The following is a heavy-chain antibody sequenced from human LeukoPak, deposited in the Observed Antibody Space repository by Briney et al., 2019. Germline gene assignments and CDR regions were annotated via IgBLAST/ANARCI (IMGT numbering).Heavy chain of an antibody. Sequence: ASVKVSCKASGYTFTSYGISWVRQAPGQGLEWMGWISAYNGNTNYAQKLQGRVTMTTDTSTSTAYMELRSLRLDDTAVYYCVGEIGPRSFDYWGQGTLVTVSS. J-gene: IGHJ4*02. D-gene: IGHD3-16*01. CDR2: ISAYNGNT. CDR3: VGEIGPRSFDY. V-gene: IGHV1-18*01. CDR1: GYTFTSYG.